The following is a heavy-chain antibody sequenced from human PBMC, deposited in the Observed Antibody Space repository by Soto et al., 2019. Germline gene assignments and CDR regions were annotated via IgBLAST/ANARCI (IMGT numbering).Heavy chain of an antibody. CDR2: IYSGGST. CDR1: GFTVSSNY. CDR3: ARDQSSIAARTGYYYYYMDV. Sequence: GGSLRLSCAASGFTVSSNYMSWVRQAPGKGLEWVSVIYSGGSTYYADSVKGRFTISRDNSKNTLYLQMNSLRAEDTAVYYCARDQSSIAARTGYYYYYMDVWGKGTTVTVS. V-gene: IGHV3-66*01. D-gene: IGHD6-6*01. J-gene: IGHJ6*03.